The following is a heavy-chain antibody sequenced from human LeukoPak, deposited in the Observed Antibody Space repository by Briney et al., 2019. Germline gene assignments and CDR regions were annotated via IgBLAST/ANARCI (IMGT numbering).Heavy chain of an antibody. D-gene: IGHD2-8*01. J-gene: IGHJ5*02. CDR3: ATYTIPYNWFDP. CDR2: IYYSGST. V-gene: IGHV4-39*07. Sequence: SETLSLTCTVSGGSISSSSYYWGWIRQPPGKGLEWIGSIYYSGSTYYNPSLKSRVTISVDTSKNQFSLKLSSVTAADTAVYYCATYTIPYNWFDPWGQGTLVTVSS. CDR1: GGSISSSSYY.